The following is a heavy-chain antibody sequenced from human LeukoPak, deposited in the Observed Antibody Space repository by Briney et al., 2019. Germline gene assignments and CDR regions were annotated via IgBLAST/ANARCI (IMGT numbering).Heavy chain of an antibody. CDR2: ISYDGSNK. Sequence: GGSLRLSCAASGFTYSSYAMHWVRQAPGKGLEWVAVISYDGSNKYYADSVKGRFTISRDNSKNTLYLQMNSLRAEDTAVYYCARGYCSGGSCYYFDYWGQGTLVTVSS. J-gene: IGHJ4*02. CDR1: GFTYSSYA. D-gene: IGHD2-15*01. CDR3: ARGYCSGGSCYYFDY. V-gene: IGHV3-30*01.